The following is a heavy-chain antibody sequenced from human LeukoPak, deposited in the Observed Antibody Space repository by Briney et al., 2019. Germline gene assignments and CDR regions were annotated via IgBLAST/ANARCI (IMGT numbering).Heavy chain of an antibody. V-gene: IGHV4-61*01. CDR2: IYYSGST. Sequence: PSETLSLTCTVSGGSVSSGSYYWSWIRQPPGKGLEWIGYIYYSGSTNYNPSLKSRVTISVDTSKNQFSLKLSSVTAADTAVYYCARVNYYDSRGYYHAFDIWGQGTMVTVSS. J-gene: IGHJ3*02. CDR1: GGSVSSGSYY. D-gene: IGHD3-22*01. CDR3: ARVNYYDSRGYYHAFDI.